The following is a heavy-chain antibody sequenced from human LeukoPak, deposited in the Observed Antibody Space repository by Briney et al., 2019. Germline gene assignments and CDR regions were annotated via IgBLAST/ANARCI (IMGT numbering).Heavy chain of an antibody. CDR2: VIPIVGIA. V-gene: IGHV1-69*04. Sequence: SVKVSCKASGGTFNSYAITWVRQAPGQGLEWMGRVIPIVGIAIYAQKFQGRVTITADTSTNTAYMELSSLRSEDTAVYYCAETLKGGYNNENTLYYWGEGTLVTVSS. CDR3: AETLKGGYNNENTLYY. CDR1: GGTFNSYA. D-gene: IGHD5-12*01. J-gene: IGHJ4*02.